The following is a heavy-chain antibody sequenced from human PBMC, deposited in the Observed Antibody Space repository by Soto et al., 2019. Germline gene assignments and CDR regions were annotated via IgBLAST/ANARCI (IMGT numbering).Heavy chain of an antibody. J-gene: IGHJ4*02. D-gene: IGHD2-2*01. V-gene: IGHV4-59*01. CDR3: ATYCISTSCFPDY. Sequence: SETLSLTCSVSGGSISTYYWNWIRQSPEKGLEWIGYIYYSGSTNYNPSLKSRVTMSIDTSKNQFSLKLSSVTAADTAIYYCATYCISTSCFPDYWGQGTLVTVSS. CDR2: IYYSGST. CDR1: GGSISTYY.